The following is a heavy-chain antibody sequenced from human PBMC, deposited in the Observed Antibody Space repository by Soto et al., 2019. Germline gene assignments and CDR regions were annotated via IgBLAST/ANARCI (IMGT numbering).Heavy chain of an antibody. Sequence: VELGQSGGEGKKAGASVKNFCKASGYTFTRYFLDWVGQAPGQGLEWMGIINPSGGSTNYAQKLQGRVAMTRDTSTSTVYMELNSLRSEDTAVYYCARPPYPGCINAVCYPLDYWGQGTLVTVSS. J-gene: IGHJ4*02. CDR2: INPSGGST. V-gene: IGHV1-46*01. D-gene: IGHD2-8*01. CDR1: GYTFTRYF. CDR3: ARPPYPGCINAVCYPLDY.